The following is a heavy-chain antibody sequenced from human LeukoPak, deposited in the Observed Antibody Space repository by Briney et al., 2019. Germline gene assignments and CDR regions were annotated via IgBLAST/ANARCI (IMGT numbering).Heavy chain of an antibody. Sequence: ASVKVSCKVSGYTLTELSMHWVRQAPGKGLEWMGGFDPEDGETIYAQKFQGRVTMTEDASTDTAYMELSSLRSEDTAVYYCATGYSSGWYTFDYWGQGTLVTVSS. D-gene: IGHD6-19*01. CDR1: GYTLTELS. CDR3: ATGYSSGWYTFDY. J-gene: IGHJ4*02. V-gene: IGHV1-24*01. CDR2: FDPEDGET.